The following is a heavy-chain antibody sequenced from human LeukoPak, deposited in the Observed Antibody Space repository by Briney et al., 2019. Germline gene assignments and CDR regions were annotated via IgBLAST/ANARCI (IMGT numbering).Heavy chain of an antibody. J-gene: IGHJ6*03. CDR1: GFTFSSYS. CDR3: ARAGYCSSTSCYEKYYYYYMDV. D-gene: IGHD2-2*01. Sequence: GGSLRLSCAASGFTFSSYSMNWVRQAPGKGLEWVSSISSSSYIYYADSVKGRFTISRDNAKNSLYLQMNSLRAEDTAVYYCARAGYCSSTSCYEKYYYYYMDVWGKGTTVTVSS. CDR2: ISSSSYI. V-gene: IGHV3-21*01.